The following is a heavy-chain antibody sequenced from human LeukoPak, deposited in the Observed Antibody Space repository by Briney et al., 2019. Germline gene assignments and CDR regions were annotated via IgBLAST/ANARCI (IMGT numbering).Heavy chain of an antibody. CDR3: VRTPPTLGYCTETSYPFDH. J-gene: IGHJ4*02. D-gene: IGHD2-8*02. V-gene: IGHV3-7*01. Sequence: GGSLRLSCVGSGFTFGWYWMSWVRQAPGKGMEWVANIKMDGSENYYLDSVKGRFTISRDNARHSVYLQMSSLRAEDTAVYYCVRTPPTLGYCTETSYPFDHWGQGALVSVSS. CDR1: GFTFGWYW. CDR2: IKMDGSEN.